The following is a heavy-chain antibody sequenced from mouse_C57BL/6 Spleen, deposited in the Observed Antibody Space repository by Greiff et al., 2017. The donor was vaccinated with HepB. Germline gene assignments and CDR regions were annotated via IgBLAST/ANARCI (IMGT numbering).Heavy chain of an antibody. J-gene: IGHJ2*01. CDR1: GFTFSSYA. CDR3: TRWNYREYFDY. D-gene: IGHD2-14*01. V-gene: IGHV5-9-1*02. CDR2: ISSGGDYI. Sequence: DVMLVESGEGLVKPGGSLKLSCAASGFTFSSYAMSWVRQTPEKRLEWVAYISSGGDYIYYADTVKGRFTISRDNARNTLYLQMSSLKSEDTAMYYCTRWNYREYFDYWGQGTTLTVSS.